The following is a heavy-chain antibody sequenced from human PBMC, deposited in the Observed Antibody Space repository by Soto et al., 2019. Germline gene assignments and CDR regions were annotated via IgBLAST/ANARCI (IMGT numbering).Heavy chain of an antibody. CDR3: ARSHVRSHGAFTYNWFDL. Sequence: SETLSLTCTVSGDSISSGDYYWNWIRQHPGKGLEWIAYIYYSGSTYYNPSLESRLTISVDTSENKFSLELRSLTAADTAVYYCARSHVRSHGAFTYNWFDLWGQGALVTVSS. D-gene: IGHD4-17*01. V-gene: IGHV4-31*02. CDR1: GDSISSGDYY. CDR2: IYYSGST. J-gene: IGHJ5*02.